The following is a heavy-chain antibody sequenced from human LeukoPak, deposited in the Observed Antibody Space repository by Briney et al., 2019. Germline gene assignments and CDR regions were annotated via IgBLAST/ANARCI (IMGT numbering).Heavy chain of an antibody. J-gene: IGHJ6*03. V-gene: IGHV1-8*03. CDR3: ARSGESQDCSSTSCYRPYYYYYMDV. D-gene: IGHD2-2*02. Sequence: GASVKVSCKASGYTFTSYDINWVRQATGQGLEWMGWMNPNSGNTGYAQKFQGRVTITRNTSISTAYMELSSLRSEDTAVYYCARSGESQDCSSTSCYRPYYYYYMDVWGKGTTVTVSS. CDR1: GYTFTSYD. CDR2: MNPNSGNT.